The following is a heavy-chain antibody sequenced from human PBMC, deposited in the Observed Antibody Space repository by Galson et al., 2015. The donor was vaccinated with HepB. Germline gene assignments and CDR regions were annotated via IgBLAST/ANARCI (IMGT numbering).Heavy chain of an antibody. CDR3: ARGITMVRGVPGDY. J-gene: IGHJ4*02. CDR1: GFTFSSYA. D-gene: IGHD3-10*01. V-gene: IGHV3-30*04. Sequence: SLRLSCAASGFTFSSYAMHWVRQAPGKGLEWVAVISYDGSNKYYADSVKGRFTISRDNSKNTLYLQMNSLRAEDTAVYYCARGITMVRGVPGDYWGQGTLVTVSS. CDR2: ISYDGSNK.